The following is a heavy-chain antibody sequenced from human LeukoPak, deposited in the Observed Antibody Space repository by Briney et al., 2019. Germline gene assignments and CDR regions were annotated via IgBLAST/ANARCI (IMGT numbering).Heavy chain of an antibody. Sequence: SETLSLTCAVYGGSFSGYYWSWIRQPPGKGLEWIGEINHSGSTNHNPSLKSRVTISVDTSKNRFSLKLSSVTAADTAVYYCARGSVVVAARRGWFDPWGQGTLVTVSS. V-gene: IGHV4-34*01. D-gene: IGHD2-15*01. J-gene: IGHJ5*02. CDR1: GGSFSGYY. CDR2: INHSGST. CDR3: ARGSVVVAARRGWFDP.